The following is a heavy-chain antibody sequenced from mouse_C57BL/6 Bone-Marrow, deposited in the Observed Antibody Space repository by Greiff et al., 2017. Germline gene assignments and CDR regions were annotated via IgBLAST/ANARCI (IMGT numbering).Heavy chain of an antibody. V-gene: IGHV1-55*01. CDR3: ARRGSTVVAPDY. D-gene: IGHD1-1*01. CDR1: GYTFTSYW. J-gene: IGHJ2*01. CDR2: IYPGSGST. Sequence: QVQLQQPGAELVKPGASVKMSCKASGYTFTSYWITWVKQRPGQGLEWIGDIYPGSGSTNYNAKFKSKATLTVDTSSSTAYMQLSSLTSEDSAVYYCARRGSTVVAPDYWGQGTTRTVSS.